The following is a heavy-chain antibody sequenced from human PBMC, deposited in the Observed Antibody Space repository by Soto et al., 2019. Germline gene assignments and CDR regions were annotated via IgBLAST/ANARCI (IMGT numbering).Heavy chain of an antibody. CDR3: AKGQWFDWNGGWFDT. CDR1: GFNFNNYA. J-gene: IGHJ5*02. Sequence: PVGSLRLSCAASGFNFNNYAMTWVRQAPGKGLEWVSGITGNAGDTYYAASVKGRFTISRDNFKKTLYLQINSLRAEDTAVYYCAKGQWFDWNGGWFDTWGPGTLVTVSS. CDR2: ITGNAGDT. V-gene: IGHV3-23*01. D-gene: IGHD1-1*01.